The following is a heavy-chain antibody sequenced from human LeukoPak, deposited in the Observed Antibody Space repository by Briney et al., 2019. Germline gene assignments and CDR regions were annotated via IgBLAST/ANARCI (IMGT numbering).Heavy chain of an antibody. V-gene: IGHV4-34*01. CDR3: ARGPPYCSGGSCYLNWFDP. D-gene: IGHD2-15*01. CDR1: GGSFSGYY. Sequence: PSETLSLTCAVYGGSFSGYYWSWIRQPPGKGLEWIGEINHSGNTNYNPSLKSRVTISVDTSKNQFSLKLSSVTAADTAVYYCARGPPYCSGGSCYLNWFDPWGQGTLVTVSS. CDR2: INHSGNT. J-gene: IGHJ5*02.